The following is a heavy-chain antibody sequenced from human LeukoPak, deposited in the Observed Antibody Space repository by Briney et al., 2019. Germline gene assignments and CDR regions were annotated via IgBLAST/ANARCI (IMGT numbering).Heavy chain of an antibody. J-gene: IGHJ3*02. V-gene: IGHV3-23*01. CDR2: ISGSGGST. D-gene: IGHD5-24*01. CDR3: ASGLEMATILGDAFDI. CDR1: GFTFSSYA. Sequence: GGSLRLSCAASGFTFSSYAMHWVRQAPGKGLEWVSAISGSGGSTYYADSVKGRFTISRDNAKNSLYLQMNSLRAEDTAVYYCASGLEMATILGDAFDIWGQGTMVTVSS.